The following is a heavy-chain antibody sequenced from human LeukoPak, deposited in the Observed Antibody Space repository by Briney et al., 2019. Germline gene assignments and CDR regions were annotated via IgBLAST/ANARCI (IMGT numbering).Heavy chain of an antibody. CDR2: IIPIFGAA. V-gene: IGHV1-69*05. Sequence: SVKVSCKASGGTFSSYAISWVRQAPGQGLEWMGGIIPIFGAANYAQKFQGRVTITTDESTSTAYMELSSLRSEDTAVYYCASDGVTGTTQWFDPWGQGTLVTVSS. D-gene: IGHD1-7*01. CDR3: ASDGVTGTTQWFDP. CDR1: GGTFSSYA. J-gene: IGHJ5*02.